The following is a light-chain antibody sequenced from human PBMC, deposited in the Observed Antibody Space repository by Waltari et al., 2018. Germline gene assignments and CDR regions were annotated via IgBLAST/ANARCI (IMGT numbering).Light chain of an antibody. J-gene: IGLJ1*01. CDR2: EVS. Sequence: QSALTQPASVPGSPGQSITISCTGTSGDVGAYNSVSWYQQHPGKAPKLMIYEVSNRPSGVSYRFSGSKSANTASLSISGLQAEDEADYYCSSYTTSRTFVFGTGTKVTVL. CDR3: SSYTTSRTFV. V-gene: IGLV2-14*01. CDR1: SGDVGAYNS.